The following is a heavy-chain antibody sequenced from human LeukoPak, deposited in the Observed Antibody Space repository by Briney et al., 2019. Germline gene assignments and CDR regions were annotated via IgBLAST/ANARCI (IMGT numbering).Heavy chain of an antibody. CDR2: ISWNSGSI. Sequence: SLRLSCAASGFTFDDYAMHWVRQAPGKGLGWVSGISWNSGSIGYADSVKGRFTISRDNAKNSLYLQMNSLRAEDTALYYCAKSRFDYSSGWYYFDYWGQGTLVTVSS. D-gene: IGHD6-19*01. J-gene: IGHJ4*02. V-gene: IGHV3-9*01. CDR3: AKSRFDYSSGWYYFDY. CDR1: GFTFDDYA.